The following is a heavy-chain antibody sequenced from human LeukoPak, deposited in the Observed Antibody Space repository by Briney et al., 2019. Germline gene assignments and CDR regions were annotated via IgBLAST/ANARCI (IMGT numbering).Heavy chain of an antibody. Sequence: PGGSLRLSCAASGFTFSNSPMSWVRQTPGKGLEWVSAITGNAGSLYHADSVKGRFTISRDNSKNTVFLQMSSLRAEDTALYYCARKSGSGNFPLDYWGQGTLVTVSS. CDR2: ITGNAGSL. CDR1: GFTFSNSP. V-gene: IGHV3-23*01. J-gene: IGHJ4*02. D-gene: IGHD3-10*01. CDR3: ARKSGSGNFPLDY.